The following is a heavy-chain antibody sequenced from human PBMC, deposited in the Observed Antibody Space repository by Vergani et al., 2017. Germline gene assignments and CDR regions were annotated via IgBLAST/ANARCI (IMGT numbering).Heavy chain of an antibody. CDR3: ATKSCGTPGCQIGYFRE. D-gene: IGHD1-1*01. Sequence: QVQILQSGGGVVQPGGSLRLSCTLSGFTLNTYGMHWVRQAPGKGLEWVAVISYDGTQKYYADSVKGRFTISRDNSKSTLYLQMNSLRTEDTAVYYCATKSCGTPGCQIGYFREWGQGTLVTVSS. CDR1: GFTLNTYG. J-gene: IGHJ1*01. CDR2: ISYDGTQK. V-gene: IGHV3-30*03.